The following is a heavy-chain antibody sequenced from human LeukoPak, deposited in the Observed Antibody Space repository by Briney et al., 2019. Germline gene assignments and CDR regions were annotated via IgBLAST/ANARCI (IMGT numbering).Heavy chain of an antibody. D-gene: IGHD3-10*01. V-gene: IGHV1-18*01. CDR3: ARDVFEGFGERVIDAFDI. CDR1: GYRFITYG. J-gene: IGHJ3*02. CDR2: ISAYNGNT. Sequence: ASMKVSCKASGYRFITYGLSWVRQAPGQGLEWMGWISAYNGNTNYTQKLQGRVTMTTDTSTSTAYMELRSLRSDDTAVYYCARDVFEGFGERVIDAFDIWGQGTMVTVSS.